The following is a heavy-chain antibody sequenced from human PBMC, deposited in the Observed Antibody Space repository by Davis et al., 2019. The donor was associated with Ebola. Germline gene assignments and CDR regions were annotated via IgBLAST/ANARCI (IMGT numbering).Heavy chain of an antibody. Sequence: GESLKISCAASGFIFSGSAMHWVRQAPGNGLEWVGRIRSKANSYATAYAASVKGRFTISRDDSKNTAYLQMNSLKTEDTAVYYCTSSLWFRELEIDYWGQGTLVTVSS. CDR1: GFIFSGSA. J-gene: IGHJ4*02. D-gene: IGHD3-10*01. CDR3: TSSLWFRELEIDY. V-gene: IGHV3-73*01. CDR2: IRSKANSYAT.